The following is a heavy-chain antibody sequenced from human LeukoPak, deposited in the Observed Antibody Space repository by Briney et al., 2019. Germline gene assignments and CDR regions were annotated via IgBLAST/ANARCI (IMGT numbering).Heavy chain of an antibody. CDR1: GFTFSSYA. D-gene: IGHD3-10*01. V-gene: IGHV3-23*01. CDR3: AKVGSGGSPADYFVY. Sequence: GGSLRLSCAASGFTFSSYAMSWVRQAPGKGLEWVSGVSGSGGSTYYADSVKGRFTISRDNSKNTLYLHMNSLRAEDTAVYYCAKVGSGGSPADYFVYWLQGNLVTVSS. CDR2: VSGSGGST. J-gene: IGHJ4*02.